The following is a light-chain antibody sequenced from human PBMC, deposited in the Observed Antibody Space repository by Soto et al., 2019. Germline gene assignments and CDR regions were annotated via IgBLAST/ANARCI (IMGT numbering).Light chain of an antibody. V-gene: IGKV3D-20*02. CDR2: DAS. Sequence: ESVLTLSPLTRCLSPGDRATLSCRASQSVSSSYLAWYQQKPGQAPRLLIYDASNRATGIPARFSGSGSGTDFTLTISSLEPEDFAVYSCQLGSNWPITFGHGRRLEIK. CDR3: QLGSNWPIT. CDR1: QSVSSSY. J-gene: IGKJ5*01.